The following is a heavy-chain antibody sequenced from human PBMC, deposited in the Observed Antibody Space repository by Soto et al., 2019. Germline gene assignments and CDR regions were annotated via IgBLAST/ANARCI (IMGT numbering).Heavy chain of an antibody. CDR2: ISAYNGNT. V-gene: IGHV1-18*01. D-gene: IGHD6-19*01. CDR3: ARETGYGQWKTFDY. CDR1: GYTFTNYG. J-gene: IGHJ4*02. Sequence: QVQLVQSGAEVKKPGASVKVSCKASGYTFTNYGFGWVRQAPGQGLEWMGWISAYNGNTNYAQKLQGRVTMTTDTSTTTAYMELRSLRSDDTAVYYCARETGYGQWKTFDYWGQGTLVTVSS.